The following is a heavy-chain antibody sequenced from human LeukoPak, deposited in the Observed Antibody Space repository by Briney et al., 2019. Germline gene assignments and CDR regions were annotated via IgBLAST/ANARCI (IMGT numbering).Heavy chain of an antibody. J-gene: IGHJ2*01. Sequence: PGGSQRLSCAASGFTLSNYDMSWVRQAPGKGLEWVSASGGDGGSTYADSVKGRFIISRDTSKNTLYLQMNSLRAEDTATYYCAKALNYWYFDLWGRGNLVTVSS. V-gene: IGHV3-23*01. CDR3: AKALNYWYFDL. CDR1: GFTLSNYD. CDR2: SGGDGGST.